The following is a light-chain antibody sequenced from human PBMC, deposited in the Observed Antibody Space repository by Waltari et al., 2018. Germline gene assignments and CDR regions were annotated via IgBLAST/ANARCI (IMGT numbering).Light chain of an antibody. V-gene: IGLV2-14*01. CDR3: NSYTGSSSWV. CDR2: DVS. CDR1: SRDVGFYNY. J-gene: IGLJ3*02. Sequence: QSALPQPTSVSGSPGQSITISCTGTSRDVGFYNYFSWYQQYPGKVPQLLIYDVSDRPSGVSSRFSGSKSGNTASLTISGLQADDEADYYCNSYTGSSSWVFGGGTKLTVL.